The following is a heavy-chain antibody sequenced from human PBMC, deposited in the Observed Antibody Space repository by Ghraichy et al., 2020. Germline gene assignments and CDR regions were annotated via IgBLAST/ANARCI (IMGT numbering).Heavy chain of an antibody. CDR3: ARDVWSSVDY. J-gene: IGHJ4*02. D-gene: IGHD3-3*01. CDR1: GFTFSNFW. CDR2: MKKDGSET. Sequence: GGSLRLSCAASGFTFSNFWMTWVRQTPGKGLEWVANMKKDGSETYYVDSVKGRFTISRDNAKNSLYLQMNSLRVEDTAVYYCARDVWSSVDYWGQGTLVTVSS. V-gene: IGHV3-7*01.